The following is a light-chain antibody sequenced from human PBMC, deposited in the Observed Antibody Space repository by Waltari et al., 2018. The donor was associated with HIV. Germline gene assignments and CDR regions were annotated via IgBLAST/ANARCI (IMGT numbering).Light chain of an antibody. V-gene: IGKV1-12*02. CDR3: QRANTSPS. CDR2: SAS. J-gene: IGKJ4*01. CDR1: QAFSTW. Sequence: DVQLTQSPASVSAYVGDTVTITCRASQAFSTWIAWYQQKPGRAPKLLIYSASTLHSGVPSRFSGSGSGPDFTLTITNLQPEDLATYYCQRANTSPSFGGGTKVEIK.